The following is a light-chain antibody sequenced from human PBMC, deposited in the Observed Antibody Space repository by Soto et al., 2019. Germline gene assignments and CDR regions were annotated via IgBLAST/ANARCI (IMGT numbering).Light chain of an antibody. V-gene: IGKV3-20*01. CDR1: QSVRSNY. CDR2: GAS. Sequence: EIVLTQSPGTLSLSPGERATLSCRASQSVRSNYLAWYQQKPGRAPRLLIYGASSRATGIPDRFSGSGSGTDFNLTISRLEPEDFAVYYCQQYGSSPRAFGGGTKVEI. CDR3: QQYGSSPRA. J-gene: IGKJ4*01.